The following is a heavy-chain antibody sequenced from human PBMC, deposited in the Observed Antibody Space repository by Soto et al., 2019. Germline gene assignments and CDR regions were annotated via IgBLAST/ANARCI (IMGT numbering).Heavy chain of an antibody. CDR1: GYTFTSCG. D-gene: IGHD6-19*01. V-gene: IGHV1-18*01. Sequence: ASVKVSCKASGYTFTSCGISWVRQAPGQGLEWMGWISAYNGNTNYAQKLQGRVTMTTDTSTSTAYMELRSLRSDDTAVYYCARVSLSGWYGDYWGQGTLVTVSS. J-gene: IGHJ4*02. CDR3: ARVSLSGWYGDY. CDR2: ISAYNGNT.